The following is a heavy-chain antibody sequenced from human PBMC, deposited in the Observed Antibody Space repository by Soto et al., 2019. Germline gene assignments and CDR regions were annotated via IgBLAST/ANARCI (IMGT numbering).Heavy chain of an antibody. CDR2: IIPIFGTA. D-gene: IGHD3-10*01. V-gene: IGHV1-69*13. CDR1: GGTFSSYA. Sequence: GASVKVSCKASGGTFSSYAISWVRQAPGQGLEWMGGIIPIFGTANYAQKFQGRVTITADESTSTAYMELSSLRSEDTAVYYCAREMVRGVGYYYYGMDVWGQGTTVTVSS. CDR3: AREMVRGVGYYYYGMDV. J-gene: IGHJ6*02.